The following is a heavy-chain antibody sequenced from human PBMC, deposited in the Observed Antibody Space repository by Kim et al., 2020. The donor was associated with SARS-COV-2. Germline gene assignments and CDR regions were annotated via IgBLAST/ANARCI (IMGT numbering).Heavy chain of an antibody. CDR3: ARQAVSDSYYGLDV. D-gene: IGHD6-19*01. Sequence: GGSLRLSCTASGFTFRNNWMHWVRQAPGEGLVWVSRMDTDDSTKSYADSVKGRFAISRDNAKNTLYLEMNSLRADDTAVYYCARQAVSDSYYGLDVWGQGTTVTVSS. CDR2: MDTDDSTK. CDR1: GFTFRNNW. V-gene: IGHV3-74*01. J-gene: IGHJ6*02.